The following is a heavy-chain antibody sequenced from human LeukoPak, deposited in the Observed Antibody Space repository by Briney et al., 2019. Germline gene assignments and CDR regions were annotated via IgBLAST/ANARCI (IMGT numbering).Heavy chain of an antibody. CDR3: AREYCSSTSCYTRYFDY. D-gene: IGHD2-2*02. V-gene: IGHV1-69*13. Sequence: ASVKVSCKASGGTFSSYAISWVRQAPGQGLEWMGGIIPIFGTANYAQKFQGRVTITADESTSTAYMELSSLRSEDTAVYYCAREYCSSTSCYTRYFDYWGQGTLVTVSS. CDR2: IIPIFGTA. J-gene: IGHJ4*02. CDR1: GGTFSSYA.